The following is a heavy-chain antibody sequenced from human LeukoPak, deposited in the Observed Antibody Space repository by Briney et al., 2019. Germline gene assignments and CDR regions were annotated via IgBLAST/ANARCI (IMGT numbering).Heavy chain of an antibody. J-gene: IGHJ3*02. CDR3: TRERGPHRWELHI. D-gene: IGHD1-26*01. CDR2: ITSRGDI. CDR1: GFTFSRYS. Sequence: GGSLRLSCAASGFTFSRYSMSWVRQAPGKGLEWVSSITSRGDIFYADSVEGRFSVSRDDAENSLYLQMNSLRAEDTALYYCTRERGPHRWELHIWGQGTMVTVSS. V-gene: IGHV3-21*01.